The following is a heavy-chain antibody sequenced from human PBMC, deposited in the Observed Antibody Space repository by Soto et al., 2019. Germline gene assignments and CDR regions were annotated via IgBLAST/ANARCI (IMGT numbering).Heavy chain of an antibody. Sequence: EVQLVESGGGLVKPGGSLRLSCAASGFTFSSYSMNWVRQAPGKWLEWVSSISSSSSYIYYADSVKGRFTISRDNAKNLQYLQMNGLRTEEKAVDYCARVVPRRPLDIWGQGTMVTVSS. V-gene: IGHV3-21*01. CDR2: ISSSSSYI. CDR3: ARVVPRRPLDI. CDR1: GFTFSSYS. D-gene: IGHD3-10*02. J-gene: IGHJ3*02.